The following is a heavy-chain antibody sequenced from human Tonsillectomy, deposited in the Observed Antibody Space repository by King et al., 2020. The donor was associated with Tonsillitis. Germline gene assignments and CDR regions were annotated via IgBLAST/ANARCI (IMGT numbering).Heavy chain of an antibody. CDR1: GYTFTGYY. V-gene: IGHV1-2*02. D-gene: IGHD2-8*01. CDR2: INPNSGGT. CDR3: ARDSDCTNGVCYSMGVGY. Sequence: VQLVESGAEVKKPGASVKVSCTASGYTFTGYYMHWVRQAPGQGLEWMGWINPNSGGTNYAQKFQGRVTMTRDTSISTAYMELSRLRSDDTAVYYCARDSDCTNGVCYSMGVGYWGQGTLVTVSS. J-gene: IGHJ4*02.